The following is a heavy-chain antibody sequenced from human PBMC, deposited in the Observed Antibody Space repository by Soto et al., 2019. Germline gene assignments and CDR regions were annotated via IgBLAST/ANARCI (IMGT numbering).Heavy chain of an antibody. CDR1: GFTFSSYW. D-gene: IGHD3-16*01. J-gene: IGHJ5*02. CDR3: ARDGGGTTWDL. Sequence: EEQLVESGGGVVQPGGSLRLSCEASGFTFSSYWMNWVRQAPGKGLEWVANIKQDGSDKYYVDSVKGRFTISRDNAKNSLYQKMNSLRAEDTAVYYCARDGGGTTWDLWGQGTLVTVSS. V-gene: IGHV3-7*01. CDR2: IKQDGSDK.